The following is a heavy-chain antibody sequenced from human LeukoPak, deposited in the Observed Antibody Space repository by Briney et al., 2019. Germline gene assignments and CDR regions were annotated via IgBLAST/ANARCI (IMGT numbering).Heavy chain of an antibody. V-gene: IGHV4-59*01. CDR2: IYYSGGT. D-gene: IGHD3-10*01. CDR3: ARGSALGFGELYFDY. CDR1: GGSISRYY. J-gene: IGHJ4*02. Sequence: PSETLSLTCTVSGGSISRYYWSWIRQPPGKGLEWIGYIYYSGGTNYNPSLRSRVTISVNTSKNQFSLMLSSMTAADTAVYYCARGSALGFGELYFDYWGQGTLVTVSS.